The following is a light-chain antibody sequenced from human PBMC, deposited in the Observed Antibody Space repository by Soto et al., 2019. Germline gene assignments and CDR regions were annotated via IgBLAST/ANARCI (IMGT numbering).Light chain of an antibody. CDR2: GAS. J-gene: IGKJ1*01. CDR1: EDVISN. Sequence: EIGMTQSPATLSLSTGERATLSCRANEDVISNLAWYQQKPGQAPRLLICGASSRATGIPDRFSGSGSGTDFTLTISGLEPEDFVVFYCYQYGSSPPTFGQGTKVDI. V-gene: IGKV3-20*01. CDR3: YQYGSSPPT.